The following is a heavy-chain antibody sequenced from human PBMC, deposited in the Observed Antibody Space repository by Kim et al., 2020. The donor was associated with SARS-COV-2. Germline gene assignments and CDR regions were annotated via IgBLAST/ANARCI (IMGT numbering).Heavy chain of an antibody. J-gene: IGHJ6*02. CDR2: ISSSSSTI. Sequence: GGSLRLSCAASGFTFSSYSMNWVRQAPGKGLEWVSYISSSSSTIYYADSVKGRFTISRDNAKNSLYLQMNSLRDEDTSVYYCAGESYYYYYGMDVWGQGTTVTVSS. V-gene: IGHV3-48*02. CDR3: AGESYYYYYGMDV. CDR1: GFTFSSYS.